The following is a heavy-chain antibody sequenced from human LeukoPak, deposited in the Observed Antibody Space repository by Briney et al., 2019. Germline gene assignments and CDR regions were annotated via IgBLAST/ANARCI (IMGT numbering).Heavy chain of an antibody. J-gene: IGHJ3*02. D-gene: IGHD6-19*01. CDR3: ARVMGYSSGWYVNDAFDI. Sequence: SQTLSLTCAVSGDSVSSNSAAWNWIRQSPSRGLEWLGRTYYRSKWYNDYAVSVKSRITINPDTSKNQFSLQLNSVTPEDTAVYYCARVMGYSSGWYVNDAFDIWGQGTMVTVSS. CDR1: GDSVSSNSAA. V-gene: IGHV6-1*01. CDR2: TYYRSKWYN.